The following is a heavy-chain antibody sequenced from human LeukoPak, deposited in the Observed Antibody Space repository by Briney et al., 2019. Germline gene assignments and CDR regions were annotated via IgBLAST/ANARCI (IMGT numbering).Heavy chain of an antibody. Sequence: GASVKVSCKTSGYSFTNFYIHWVRQAPGQGLEWMGMVNPSGGSTISAQRFQDRVNMTTDTSTRTVYMEMTGLTSDDTSIYYCARDAFWGQGTQVTVSS. D-gene: IGHD3-3*02. CDR3: ARDAF. J-gene: IGHJ4*02. CDR2: VNPSGGST. V-gene: IGHV1-46*01. CDR1: GYSFTNFY.